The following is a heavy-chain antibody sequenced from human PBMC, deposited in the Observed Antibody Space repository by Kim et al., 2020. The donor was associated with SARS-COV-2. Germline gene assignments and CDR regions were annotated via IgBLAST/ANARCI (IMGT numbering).Heavy chain of an antibody. Sequence: ASVKVSCKASGYTFTSYYMHWVRQAPGQGLEWMGIINPSGGSTSYAQKFQGRVTMTRDTSTSTVYMELSSLRSEDTAVYYCAREGLDFDWPKIALKFDYWGQGTLVTVSS. CDR1: GYTFTSYY. J-gene: IGHJ4*02. CDR2: INPSGGST. D-gene: IGHD3-9*01. V-gene: IGHV1-46*01. CDR3: AREGLDFDWPKIALKFDY.